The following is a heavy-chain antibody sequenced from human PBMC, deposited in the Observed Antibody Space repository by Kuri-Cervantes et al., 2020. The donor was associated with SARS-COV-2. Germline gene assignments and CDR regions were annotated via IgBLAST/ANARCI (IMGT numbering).Heavy chain of an antibody. CDR2: IYYSGST. D-gene: IGHD6-6*01. Sequence: SETLSLTCTVSGGSISSYYWSWIRQPPGKGLEWIGYIYYSGSTNYNPSLKSRVTISVDTSKNQFSLQLNSVTPEDTAVYYCARVGIAARPGDFDYWGQGTLVTVSS. CDR3: ARVGIAARPGDFDY. J-gene: IGHJ4*02. CDR1: GGSISSYY. V-gene: IGHV4-59*12.